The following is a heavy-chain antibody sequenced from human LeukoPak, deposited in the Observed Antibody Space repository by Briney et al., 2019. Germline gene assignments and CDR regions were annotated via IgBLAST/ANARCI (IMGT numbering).Heavy chain of an antibody. CDR1: GFTFSDYY. D-gene: IGHD6-19*01. J-gene: IGHJ4*02. CDR2: ISSSGSTI. CDR3: ASTLVAVAGTEIDY. Sequence: PGGSLRLSCAASGFTFSDYYMSWIRQAPGKGLEWVSYISSSGSTIYYADSVKGRFTISRDNAKNSLYLQMNSLRAEDTAVYCCASTLVAVAGTEIDYWGQGTLVTVSS. V-gene: IGHV3-11*01.